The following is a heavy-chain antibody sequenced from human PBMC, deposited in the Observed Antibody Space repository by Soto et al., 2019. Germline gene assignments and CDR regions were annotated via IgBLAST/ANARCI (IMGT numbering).Heavy chain of an antibody. J-gene: IGHJ3*02. Sequence: QVQLQQWGAGLLKPSETLSLTCAVYGGSFSGYYWSWIRQPPGTGLEWIGEINHSGSTNYNPSLKRRVTVSVDTSKNPFSLKLSSVTAADTAVYYCATNLEWLLLNIRGGAFDIWGQGTMVTVSS. V-gene: IGHV4-34*01. CDR1: GGSFSGYY. D-gene: IGHD3-3*01. CDR3: ATNLEWLLLNIRGGAFDI. CDR2: INHSGST.